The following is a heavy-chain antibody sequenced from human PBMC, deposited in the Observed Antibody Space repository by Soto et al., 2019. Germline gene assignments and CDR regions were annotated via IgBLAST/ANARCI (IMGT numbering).Heavy chain of an antibody. CDR1: GFTFDDYA. CDR2: ISWNSGSI. CDR3: AKAVKYSSGWSVDY. V-gene: IGHV3-9*01. J-gene: IGHJ4*02. Sequence: EVQLVESGGGLVQPGRSLRLSCAASGFTFDDYAMHWVRQAPGKGLEWVSGISWNSGSIGYADSVKGRFTISRDNAKNSLYLQMNRLRAEHTALYYCAKAVKYSSGWSVDYWGQGTLVTVSS. D-gene: IGHD6-19*01.